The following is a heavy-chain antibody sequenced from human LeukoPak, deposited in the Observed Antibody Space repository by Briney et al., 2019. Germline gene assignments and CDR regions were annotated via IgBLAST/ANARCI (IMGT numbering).Heavy chain of an antibody. J-gene: IGHJ4*02. Sequence: PGRSLRLSCAASGFTFSSYGMHWVRQAPGKGLEWVAAISYDGSNKYYADSVKGRFTISRDNSKNTLYLQMNSLRAEDTAVYYCAKEGSYYYDSSGYYPPYFDYWGQGTLVTVSS. V-gene: IGHV3-30*18. CDR1: GFTFSSYG. D-gene: IGHD3-22*01. CDR2: ISYDGSNK. CDR3: AKEGSYYYDSSGYYPPYFDY.